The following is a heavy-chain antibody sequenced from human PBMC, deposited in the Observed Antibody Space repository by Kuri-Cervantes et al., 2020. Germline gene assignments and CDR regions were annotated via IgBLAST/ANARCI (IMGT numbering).Heavy chain of an antibody. CDR3: ALPFGELLQAKGNYYYGMDV. CDR1: GGSISSSNW. J-gene: IGHJ6*02. CDR2: IYHSGST. D-gene: IGHD3-10*01. V-gene: IGHV4-4*02. Sequence: SETLSLTCGVSGGSISSSNWWTWVRQPPGKGLEWIGEIYHSGSTNYNPSLKSRVTISVDKSKNQFSLKLSSVTAADTAVYYCALPFGELLQAKGNYYYGMDVWGQGTTVTVSS.